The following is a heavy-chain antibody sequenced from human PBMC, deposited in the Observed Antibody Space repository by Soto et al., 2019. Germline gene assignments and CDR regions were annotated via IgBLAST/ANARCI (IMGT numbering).Heavy chain of an antibody. D-gene: IGHD3-3*01. CDR1: GFSLSTSGVG. Sequence: QITLKESGPTLVKPTQTLTLTCTFSGFSLSTSGVGVGWIRQPPGKALEWLALIYWNDDKRYSPSPKSRLTITKDTSKNQVVLTMTNMDPVDTATYYCARCDQRGFFRYWGQGTLVTVSS. J-gene: IGHJ4*02. CDR2: IYWNDDK. V-gene: IGHV2-5*01. CDR3: ARCDQRGFFRY.